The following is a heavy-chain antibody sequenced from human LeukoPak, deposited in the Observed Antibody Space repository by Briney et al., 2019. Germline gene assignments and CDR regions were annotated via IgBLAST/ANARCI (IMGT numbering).Heavy chain of an antibody. D-gene: IGHD6-19*01. CDR3: ARDGYSSGWYNHYYYYGMDV. CDR2: TYYRSKWYN. V-gene: IGHV6-1*01. CDR1: GDSVSSNSAA. J-gene: IGHJ6*02. Sequence: SQTLSLTCAISGDSVSSNSAAWSWIRQSPSRGLEWLGRTYYRSKWYNDYAVSVKSRITINPDTSKNQFSLQLNSVTPEDTAVYYCARDGYSSGWYNHYYYYGMDVWGQGTTVTVSS.